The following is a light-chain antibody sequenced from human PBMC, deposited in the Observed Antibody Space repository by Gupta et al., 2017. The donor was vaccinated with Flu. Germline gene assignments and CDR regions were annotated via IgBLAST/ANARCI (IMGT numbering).Light chain of an antibody. CDR3: PTWGTGICV. CDR1: SGHSSSA. J-gene: IGLJ3*02. CDR2: LNSDGSH. Sequence: QLVLTQSPSASASLRASVKLTCTLSSGHSSSALAWHQQQPEQGPRHLMKLNSDGSHSTGDPVPVRFSGSGSAAELYLTIASVESEAEDDYHSPTWGTGICVFGGGTKLTVL. V-gene: IGLV4-69*01.